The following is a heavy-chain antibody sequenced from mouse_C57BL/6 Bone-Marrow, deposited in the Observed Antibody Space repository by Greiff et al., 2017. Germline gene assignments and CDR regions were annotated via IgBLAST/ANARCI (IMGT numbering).Heavy chain of an antibody. J-gene: IGHJ4*01. CDR3: ARYPYGSYFYYAMDY. V-gene: IGHV7-3*01. D-gene: IGHD1-1*02. CDR2: IRNKANGYTT. CDR1: GFTFTGYY. Sequence: EVKVVESGGGLVQPGGSLSLSCAASGFTFTGYYMSWVRQPPGQALEWLGFIRNKANGYTTEDSASVKGRVTISRANSQSILYLQMNALRAEDSATYYGARYPYGSYFYYAMDYWGQGTSVTVSS.